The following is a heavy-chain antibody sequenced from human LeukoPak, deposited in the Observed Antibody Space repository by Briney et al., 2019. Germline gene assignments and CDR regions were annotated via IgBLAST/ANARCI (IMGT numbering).Heavy chain of an antibody. J-gene: IGHJ4*02. CDR1: GYSISNDY. CDR2: ISSSSSYI. V-gene: IGHV3-11*06. Sequence: LSLTCTVSGYSISNDYHWGWIRQPPGKGLEWVSSISSSSSYIYYADSVKGRFTISRDNAKNSLYLQMNSLRAEDTAVYYCARDTLAYCGGDCPLDYWGQGTLVTVSS. D-gene: IGHD2-21*02. CDR3: ARDTLAYCGGDCPLDY.